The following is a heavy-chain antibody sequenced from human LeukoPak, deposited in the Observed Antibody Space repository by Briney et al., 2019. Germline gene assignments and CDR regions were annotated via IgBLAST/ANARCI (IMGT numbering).Heavy chain of an antibody. J-gene: IGHJ4*02. Sequence: GGSLRLSCAASGFTFSSYSMNWVRQAPGKGLEWVSSISSSSSYIYYADSVKGRFTVSRDNAKNSLDLQMNSLRVEDTAVYYCARVGTSGWTSDYWGQRTLVTVSS. CDR3: ARVGTSGWTSDY. CDR1: GFTFSSYS. D-gene: IGHD6-19*01. V-gene: IGHV3-21*01. CDR2: ISSSSSYI.